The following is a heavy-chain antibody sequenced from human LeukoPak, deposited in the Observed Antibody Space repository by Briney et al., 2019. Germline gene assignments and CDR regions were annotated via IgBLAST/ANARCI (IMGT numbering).Heavy chain of an antibody. CDR2: ISGSSSAI. CDR1: GFTFSSYS. CDR3: ARDRSDSFDH. V-gene: IGHV3-48*01. J-gene: IGHJ4*02. D-gene: IGHD3-3*01. Sequence: PGGSLRLSCAASGFTFSSYSINWVRQAPGKGLEWISGISGSSSAINYADSVKGRFTISRDNAKNSLYLQLNSLRADDTAVYYCARDRSDSFDHWGQGTLVTVSS.